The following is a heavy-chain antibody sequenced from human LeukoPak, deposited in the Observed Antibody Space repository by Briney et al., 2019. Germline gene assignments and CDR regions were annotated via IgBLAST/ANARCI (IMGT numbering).Heavy chain of an antibody. CDR1: GFTFSNYA. CDR2: ISGGSGST. V-gene: IGHV3-23*01. D-gene: IGHD3-22*01. J-gene: IGHJ4*02. Sequence: GGSLRLSCTASGFTFSNYAMSWVRQAPGKGLAWVSTISGGSGSTYCADSVKGRFTISRDNSKNTLYLQMNSLRDEDAAVYYCAKHRFESGGYHSTDWGQGTLVTVSS. CDR3: AKHRFESGGYHSTD.